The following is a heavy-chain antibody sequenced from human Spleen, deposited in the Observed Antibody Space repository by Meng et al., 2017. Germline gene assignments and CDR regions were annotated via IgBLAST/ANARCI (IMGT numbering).Heavy chain of an antibody. Sequence: QVQLQQGGAGLLKPSETLSLTCAVYGGSFSGYYWSWIRQPPGEGLEWIGEINHSGSTNYNPSLESRATISVDTSQNNLSLKLSSVTAADSAVYYCARGPTTMAHDFDYWGQGTLVTVSS. V-gene: IGHV4-34*01. J-gene: IGHJ4*02. CDR3: ARGPTTMAHDFDY. D-gene: IGHD4-11*01. CDR1: GGSFSGYY. CDR2: INHSGST.